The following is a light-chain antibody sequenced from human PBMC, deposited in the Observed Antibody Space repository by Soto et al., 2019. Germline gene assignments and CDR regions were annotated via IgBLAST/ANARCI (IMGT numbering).Light chain of an antibody. CDR3: QQTDTIPRT. CDR2: GAS. J-gene: IGKJ1*01. Sequence: DIQMTQSPSSLSASVGDRVTITCRASQSIASRLNWYQQKPGSAPKLLIYGASTLESGVPSRFSGSGSGTDFTLTVSSLQVEDFATYYCQQTDTIPRTFSQGTKVDIK. V-gene: IGKV1-39*01. CDR1: QSIASR.